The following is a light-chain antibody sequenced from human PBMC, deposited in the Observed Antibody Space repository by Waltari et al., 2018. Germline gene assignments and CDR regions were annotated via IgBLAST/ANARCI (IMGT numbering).Light chain of an antibody. CDR1: SSDVGGYTY. CDR2: EVN. Sequence: QSALPQPASVSGSPGQSITISCTGTSSDVGGYTYASWYQQRPGKAPKLIIYEVNNRPSGVSNRLSGSKSGHTASLTTSGLQPEDEADYYCSSYRTTNTWVFGGGTKLTVL. CDR3: SSYRTTNTWV. J-gene: IGLJ3*02. V-gene: IGLV2-14*01.